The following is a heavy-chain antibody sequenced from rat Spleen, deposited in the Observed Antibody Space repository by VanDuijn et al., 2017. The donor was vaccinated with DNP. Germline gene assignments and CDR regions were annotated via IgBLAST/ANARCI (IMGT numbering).Heavy chain of an antibody. V-gene: IGHV5-17*01. CDR2: IVYDGSSS. CDR3: AGQGANLPFDY. J-gene: IGHJ2*01. CDR1: GFTFSDYA. Sequence: EVQLVESGGGLVQPGNSLKLSCAASGFTFSDYAMAWVRQSPKKGLEWVATIVYDGSSSFYGDSVTGRFTVSRDNAKSRLYLQMNSLKSEDTATYYCAGQGANLPFDYWGQGVMVTVSS. D-gene: IGHD5-1*01.